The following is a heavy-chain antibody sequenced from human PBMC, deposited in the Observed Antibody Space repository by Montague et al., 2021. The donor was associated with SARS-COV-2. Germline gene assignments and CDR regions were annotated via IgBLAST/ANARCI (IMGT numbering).Heavy chain of an antibody. V-gene: IGHV3-74*01. Sequence: SLRLSCAASGFTFSDYWMHWVRQAPGKGLAWVSRIKGDGTNTIYADSVKGRFAISRDNTQNTVYLQMSSLRAEDAAVYYCVRDGDHWDFDYWGQGALVTVSS. D-gene: IGHD2-21*01. J-gene: IGHJ4*02. CDR3: VRDGDHWDFDY. CDR2: IKGDGTNT. CDR1: GFTFSDYW.